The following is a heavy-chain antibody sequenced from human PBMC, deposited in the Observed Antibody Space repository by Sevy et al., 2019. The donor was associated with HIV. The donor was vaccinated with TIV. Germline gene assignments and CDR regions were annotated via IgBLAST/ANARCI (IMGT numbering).Heavy chain of an antibody. Sequence: GGSLRLSCAASGFTFSSYAMSWVRQAPGKGLEWVSAISGSGGSTYYADSVKGRFTISRDNSKNTLYLQMNSLRAEDTAVYYCAKPTLANPYDSSGYYYFDAFNIWGQGTMVTFS. V-gene: IGHV3-23*01. J-gene: IGHJ3*02. CDR1: GFTFSSYA. CDR3: AKPTLANPYDSSGYYYFDAFNI. D-gene: IGHD3-22*01. CDR2: ISGSGGST.